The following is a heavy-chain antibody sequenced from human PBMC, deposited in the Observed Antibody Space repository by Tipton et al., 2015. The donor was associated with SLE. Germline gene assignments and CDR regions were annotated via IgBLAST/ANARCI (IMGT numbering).Heavy chain of an antibody. CDR1: GGCISSSSYY. CDR3: ARAAGEIDY. V-gene: IGHV4-39*07. CDR2: IYYSGST. D-gene: IGHD3-10*01. Sequence: TLSLTCTVSGGCISSSSYYWGWIRQPPGKGLEWIGSIYYSGSTYYNPSLKSRVTISVDTSKNQFSLKLSSVAAADTAVYYCARAAGEIDYWGQGTLVTVSS. J-gene: IGHJ4*02.